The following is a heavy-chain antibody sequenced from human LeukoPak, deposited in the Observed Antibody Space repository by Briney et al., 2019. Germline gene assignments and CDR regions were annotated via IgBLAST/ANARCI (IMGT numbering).Heavy chain of an antibody. J-gene: IGHJ4*02. CDR1: GFTVSSNY. CDR3: ARGLNDYGDFSN. V-gene: IGHV3-53*01. D-gene: IGHD4-17*01. CDR2: IYAGGST. Sequence: GGSLRLSCAASGFTVSSNYLSWVRQAPGKGLEWVSVIYAGGSTFYADSVKGRFTISRDNSKNTLYLQMNSLRAEDTAVYYCARGLNDYGDFSNWGQGTLVTVSS.